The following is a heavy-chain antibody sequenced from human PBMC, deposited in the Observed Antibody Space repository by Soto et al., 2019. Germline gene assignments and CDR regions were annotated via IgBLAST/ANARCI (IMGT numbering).Heavy chain of an antibody. Sequence: QVQLAESGGGVVQPGTSLRLSCEASEITFSRSGMHWVRQAPGKGLEWVAVISNDADQKYYADSMKGRFTISRDTSKNTLFLQLNSLTIEDTAVYYCANQGVQWLPGEHWGPGTLVTV. J-gene: IGHJ1*01. CDR1: EITFSRSG. CDR2: ISNDADQK. V-gene: IGHV3-30*18. D-gene: IGHD6-19*01. CDR3: ANQGVQWLPGEH.